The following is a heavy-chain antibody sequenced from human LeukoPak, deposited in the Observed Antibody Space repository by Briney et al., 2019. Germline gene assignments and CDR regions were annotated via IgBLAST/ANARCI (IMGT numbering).Heavy chain of an antibody. CDR1: GFTFTSYW. D-gene: IGHD1-26*01. CDR2: VKEDGSEK. CDR3: ARGGIALL. J-gene: IGHJ4*02. Sequence: GESLRLSCAASGFTFTSYWMSWVRQAPGKGLEWVASVKEDGSEKYYVDSVKGRFTISRDNAKNSMSPQMNSLRAEDTAVYYCARGGIALLWGQGTLVTVSS. V-gene: IGHV3-7*01.